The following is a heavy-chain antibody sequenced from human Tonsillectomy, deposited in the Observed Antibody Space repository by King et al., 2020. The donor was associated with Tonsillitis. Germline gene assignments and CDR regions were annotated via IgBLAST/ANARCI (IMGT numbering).Heavy chain of an antibody. CDR1: GFSLSTSGMC. J-gene: IGHJ4*02. D-gene: IGHD3-10*01. CDR2: IDWDDDK. Sequence: LTLKESGPALVKPTQTLTLTCTFSGFSLSTSGMCVSWIRQPPGKALEWLARIDWDDDKYYSTSLKTRLTISKDTSKNQVVLTMTNMDPVDTATYYCTWIHRSYYYGSGSYYDYWGQGTLVTVSS. CDR3: TWIHRSYYYGSGSYYDY. V-gene: IGHV2-70*15.